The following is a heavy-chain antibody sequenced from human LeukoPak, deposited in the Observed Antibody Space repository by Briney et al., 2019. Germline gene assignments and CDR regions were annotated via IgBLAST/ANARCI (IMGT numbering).Heavy chain of an antibody. CDR2: ISGSGGST. CDR3: ANRFSYGPNEYFDY. Sequence: GGSLRLSCSASGFIFSTYTMYWVRQAPGKGLEWVSTISGSGGSTYYADSVKGRFTISRDNSKNTLYLQMNSLRAEDTAVYYCANRFSYGPNEYFDYWGQGTLVTVSS. D-gene: IGHD5-18*01. V-gene: IGHV3-23*01. J-gene: IGHJ4*02. CDR1: GFIFSTYT.